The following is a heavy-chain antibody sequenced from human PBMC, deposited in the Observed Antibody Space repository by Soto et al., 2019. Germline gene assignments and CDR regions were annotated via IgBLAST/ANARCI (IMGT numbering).Heavy chain of an antibody. D-gene: IGHD5-18*01. Sequence: SETLCLTCAVSGGSISSSFYSWCWIRQPPGEALEWIGYIYQSGSTHYNPSLESRVTISVDRSKNQFSLKLSSVTAADTAVYYCARERGGNTAMYFAYWGQGTKVTVSS. V-gene: IGHV4-30-2*01. CDR3: ARERGGNTAMYFAY. CDR1: GGSISSSFYS. J-gene: IGHJ4*02. CDR2: IYQSGST.